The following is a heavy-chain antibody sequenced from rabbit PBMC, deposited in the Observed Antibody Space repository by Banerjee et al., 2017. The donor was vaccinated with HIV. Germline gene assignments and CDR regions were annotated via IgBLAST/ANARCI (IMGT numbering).Heavy chain of an antibody. CDR3: ASYVGYAGYGYPTFNL. CDR2: IDNGDGST. J-gene: IGHJ4*01. CDR1: GFDFSSYG. Sequence: QEQLVESGGGLVQPGGSLKLSCKASGFDFSSYGVSWVRQAPGKGPEWIACIDNGDGSTYYANWVNGRFTISRSTSLNTVTLQMTSLTAADTATYFCASYVGYAGYGYPTFNLWGPGTLVTVS. D-gene: IGHD6-1*01. V-gene: IGHV1S47*01.